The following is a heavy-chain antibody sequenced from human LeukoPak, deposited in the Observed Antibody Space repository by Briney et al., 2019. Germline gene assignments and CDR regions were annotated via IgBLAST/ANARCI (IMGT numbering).Heavy chain of an antibody. V-gene: IGHV2-5*01. CDR2: IYWNGDK. CDR1: GFSLTTPGVG. J-gene: IGHJ4*02. D-gene: IGHD3-22*01. Sequence: SGPTLVKPTQTLTLTCTFSGFSLTTPGVGVGWIRQPPGKALEWLSLIYWNGDKRYSPSLETRLTITKDTSKGQVVLTMTNMDPVDTATYYCVHRLRGEQYDTTGYHRRFDYCGQGTLVTVSS. CDR3: VHRLRGEQYDTTGYHRRFDY.